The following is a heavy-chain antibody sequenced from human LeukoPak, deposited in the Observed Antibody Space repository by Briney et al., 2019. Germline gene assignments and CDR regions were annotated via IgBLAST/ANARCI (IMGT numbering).Heavy chain of an antibody. V-gene: IGHV3-23*01. D-gene: IGHD1-26*01. CDR3: AKDRVPDGMWEIDS. Sequence: GGSLRLSCAGSGFTFRTYAMDWVRQVPGKGLEWVAGITGNGGMIRYADSVKGRFTISRDNSKNTLYLQMNSLRVEDTAVYYCAKDRVPDGMWEIDSWGQGVPVTVSS. CDR2: ITGNGGMI. CDR1: GFTFRTYA. J-gene: IGHJ4*02.